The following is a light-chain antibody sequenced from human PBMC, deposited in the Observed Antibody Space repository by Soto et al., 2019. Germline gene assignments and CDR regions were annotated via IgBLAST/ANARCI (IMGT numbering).Light chain of an antibody. V-gene: IGKV1-5*01. CDR2: DAY. J-gene: IGKJ4*01. CDR1: QSIRSW. Sequence: DIQMTQSPSILSASVGDRVTITCRASQSIRSWLAWYQQKPGKAPKLLIYDAYSLESGVPSRFSGRRSGTEFTLTLAGLQPEDFATYYCQQYESSSPLTFGGGTKVEIK. CDR3: QQYESSSPLT.